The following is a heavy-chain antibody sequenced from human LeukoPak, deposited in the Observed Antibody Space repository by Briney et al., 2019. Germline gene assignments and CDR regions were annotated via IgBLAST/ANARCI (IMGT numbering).Heavy chain of an antibody. J-gene: IGHJ4*02. V-gene: IGHV4-34*01. D-gene: IGHD2-15*01. CDR2: INHSGST. CDR1: GGSFSGYY. CDR3: GGTKVVAAVGGDYFNY. Sequence: SETLSLTCAVYGGSFSGYYWSWIRQPPGKGLEWIGEINHSGSTNYNPSLKSRVTISVDTSKNQFSLKLSSVTAADTAVYYCGGTKVVAAVGGDYFNYWGQGTLVTISS.